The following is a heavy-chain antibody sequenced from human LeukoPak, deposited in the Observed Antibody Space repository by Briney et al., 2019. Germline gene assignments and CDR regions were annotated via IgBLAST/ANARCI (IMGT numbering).Heavy chain of an antibody. D-gene: IGHD3-9*01. CDR1: GFAVSSNH. CDR2: IFNGGST. J-gene: IGHJ4*02. V-gene: IGHV3-53*05. CDR3: ASPHKDLPYDILAGYCAD. Sequence: PGGSLRLSCAASGFAVSSNHMNWVRQAPGKGLEWVSVIFNGGSTYYADSVKGRFTISRDNSKNTLYLQMNSLTPEDTAIYYCASPHKDLPYDILAGYCADWGQGTLVTVSS.